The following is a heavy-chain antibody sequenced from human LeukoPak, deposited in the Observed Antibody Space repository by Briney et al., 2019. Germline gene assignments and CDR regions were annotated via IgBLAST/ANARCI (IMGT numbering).Heavy chain of an antibody. CDR1: GFTFSSYW. V-gene: IGHV3-74*01. D-gene: IGHD3-16*01. Sequence: GGSLRLSCAAAGFTFSSYWMHWVRQAPGKGLVWVSRINSDGSSTSYADSVKGRFTISRDNSKNTLYLQMNSLRAEDTAVYYCARAGFLGPYGMDVWGQGTTVTVSS. CDR3: ARAGFLGPYGMDV. CDR2: INSDGSST. J-gene: IGHJ6*02.